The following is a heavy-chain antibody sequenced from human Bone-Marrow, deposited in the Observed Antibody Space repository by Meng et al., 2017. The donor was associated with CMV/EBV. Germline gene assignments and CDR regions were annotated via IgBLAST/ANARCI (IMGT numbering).Heavy chain of an antibody. CDR1: GFTFSSYA. CDR3: ARDVLRITIFGVVY. V-gene: IGHV3-30*04. D-gene: IGHD3-3*01. J-gene: IGHJ4*02. Sequence: GGSLRLSCAASGFTFSSYAMHWVRQAPGKGLEWVAVISYDGSNKYYADSVKGRFTISRDNSKNTLYLQMNSLRAEDTAVYYCARDVLRITIFGVVYWGQGTLVTVYS. CDR2: ISYDGSNK.